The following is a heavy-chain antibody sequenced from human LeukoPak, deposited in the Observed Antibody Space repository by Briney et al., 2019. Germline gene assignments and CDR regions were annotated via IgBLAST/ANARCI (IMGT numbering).Heavy chain of an antibody. CDR2: ISWNSGSI. J-gene: IGHJ4*02. CDR1: GFTFDDYA. CDR3: VKDMGIVGATGVFDY. V-gene: IGHV3-9*01. D-gene: IGHD1-26*01. Sequence: GGSLRLSCAASGFTFDDYAMHWVRKAPGKGLEWVSGISWNSGSIGYADSVKGRFTISRDNAKNSLYLQMNSLRAEDTALYYCVKDMGIVGATGVFDYWGQGTLVTVSS.